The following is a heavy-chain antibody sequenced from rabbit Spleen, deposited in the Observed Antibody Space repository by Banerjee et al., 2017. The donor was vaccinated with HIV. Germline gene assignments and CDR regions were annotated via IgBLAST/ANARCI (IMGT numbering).Heavy chain of an antibody. CDR1: GFSFSSSYY. J-gene: IGHJ6*01. Sequence: QEQLVESGGGLVKPGASLTVTCTASGFSFSSSYYMCWVRQAPGKGLEWIGCIDAGSSGNTYYASWAKGRFTISKTSSTTVTLKMTSLTAADTATYFCARDSATSFSSYGMDLWGPGTLVTVS. V-gene: IGHV1S45*01. CDR3: ARDSATSFSSYGMDL. D-gene: IGHD1-1*01. CDR2: IDAGSSGNT.